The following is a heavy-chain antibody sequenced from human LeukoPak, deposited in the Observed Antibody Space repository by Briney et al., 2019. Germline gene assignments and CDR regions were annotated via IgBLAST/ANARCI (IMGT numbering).Heavy chain of an antibody. V-gene: IGHV3-23*01. Sequence: PGGSLRLSCAAPGFTFSTYAMGWVRQAPGKGLDWVSGISGSGGSTYYADSVKGRFTISRDNSKNTLYLQMNSLRAEDTAVYYCATFSSGWSLCYWGQGTLVTVSS. CDR3: ATFSSGWSLCY. CDR1: GFTFSTYA. D-gene: IGHD6-19*01. CDR2: ISGSGGST. J-gene: IGHJ4*02.